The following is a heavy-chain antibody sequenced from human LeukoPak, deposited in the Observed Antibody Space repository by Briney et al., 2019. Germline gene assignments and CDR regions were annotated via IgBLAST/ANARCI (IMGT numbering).Heavy chain of an antibody. CDR3: ARAWSVTTFDAFDI. D-gene: IGHD4-17*01. CDR2: ISGSSSYI. Sequence: PGGSLRLSCAASGFTFSSYSMNWVRQAPGKGLEWVSSISGSSSYIYYADSVKGRFTISRDNAKNSLYLQMNSLRAEDTAVYYCARAWSVTTFDAFDIWGQGTMVTVSS. V-gene: IGHV3-21*01. J-gene: IGHJ3*02. CDR1: GFTFSSYS.